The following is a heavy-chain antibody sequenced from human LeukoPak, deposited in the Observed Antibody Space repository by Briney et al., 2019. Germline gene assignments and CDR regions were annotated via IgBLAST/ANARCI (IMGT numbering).Heavy chain of an antibody. CDR3: AASGYSYAFETDY. V-gene: IGHV3-66*01. J-gene: IGHJ4*02. CDR1: GFTFSSYE. D-gene: IGHD5-18*01. Sequence: GGPLRLSCVVSGFTFSSYEMSWVRQAPGKGLEWVSVIYSGGSTYYADSVKGRFTISRDNSKNTLYLQMNSLRAEDTAVYYCAASGYSYAFETDYWGQGTLVTVSS. CDR2: IYSGGST.